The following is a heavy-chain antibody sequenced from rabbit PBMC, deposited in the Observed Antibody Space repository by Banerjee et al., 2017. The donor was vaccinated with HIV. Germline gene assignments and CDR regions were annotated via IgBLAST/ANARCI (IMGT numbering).Heavy chain of an antibody. CDR2: IYVDSVANT. CDR3: ARVLVEYDYGMDL. V-gene: IGHV1S45*01. CDR1: GFDFSSTYY. D-gene: IGHD4-2*01. J-gene: IGHJ6*01. Sequence: QLEESGGGLVKPEGSLTLTCKASGFDFSSTYYMYWVRQAPGKGLEWIACIYVDSVANTYYANWAKGRFSISKTSSTTVTLQMTSLTAADTASYFCARVLVEYDYGMDLWGQGTLVTVS.